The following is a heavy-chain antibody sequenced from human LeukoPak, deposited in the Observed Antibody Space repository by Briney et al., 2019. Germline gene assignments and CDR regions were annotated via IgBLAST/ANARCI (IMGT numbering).Heavy chain of an antibody. D-gene: IGHD3-3*01. CDR2: ISSSSSYI. V-gene: IGHV3-21*01. J-gene: IGHJ4*02. CDR1: GFTFSSYS. Sequence: PGGSLRLSCAASGFTFSSYSMNWVRQAPGKGLEWVSSISSSSSYIYYADSVKGRFTISRDNAKNSLYLQMNSLRAEDTAVYYCARDRAPGVVITSSFDYWGQGTLVTVSS. CDR3: ARDRAPGVVITSSFDY.